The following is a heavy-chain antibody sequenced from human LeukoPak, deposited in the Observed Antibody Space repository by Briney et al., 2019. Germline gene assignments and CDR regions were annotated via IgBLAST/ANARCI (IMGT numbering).Heavy chain of an antibody. V-gene: IGHV3-21*01. Sequence: GGSLRLSCAASGFTFSSYSMNWVRQAPGKGLEWVSSISSSSSYIYYAGSVKGRFTISGDNAKNSLYLQMNSLRAEDTAVYYCARRGTYCGGDCSSLYYFDYWGQGTLVTVSS. J-gene: IGHJ4*02. CDR1: GFTFSSYS. D-gene: IGHD2-21*02. CDR2: ISSSSSYI. CDR3: ARRGTYCGGDCSSLYYFDY.